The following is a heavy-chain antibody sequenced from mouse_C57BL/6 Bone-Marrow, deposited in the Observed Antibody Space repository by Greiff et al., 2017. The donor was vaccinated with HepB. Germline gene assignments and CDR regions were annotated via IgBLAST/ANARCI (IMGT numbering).Heavy chain of an antibody. J-gene: IGHJ2*01. D-gene: IGHD2-5*01. Sequence: EVKRVESGGGLVKPGGSLKLSCAASGFTFSSYAMSWVRQTPEKRLEWVATISDGGSYTYYPDNVKGRFTISRDNAKNNLYLQMSHLKSEDTAMYYCARVENAYYSNYVGYYFDYWGQGTTLTVSS. V-gene: IGHV5-4*03. CDR1: GFTFSSYA. CDR2: ISDGGSYT. CDR3: ARVENAYYSNYVGYYFDY.